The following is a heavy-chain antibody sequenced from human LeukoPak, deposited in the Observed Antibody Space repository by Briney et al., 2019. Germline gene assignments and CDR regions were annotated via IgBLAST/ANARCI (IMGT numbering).Heavy chain of an antibody. D-gene: IGHD3-22*01. CDR3: ARLEYYDSSGYYYGRDWFDP. Sequence: SETLSLTCAVYGGSFSGYYWGWIRQPPGKGLEWIGEINHSGSTNYNPSLKSRVTISVDTSKNQFSLKLSSVTAADTAVYYCARLEYYDSSGYYYGRDWFDPWGQGTLVTVSS. J-gene: IGHJ5*02. V-gene: IGHV4-34*01. CDR2: INHSGST. CDR1: GGSFSGYY.